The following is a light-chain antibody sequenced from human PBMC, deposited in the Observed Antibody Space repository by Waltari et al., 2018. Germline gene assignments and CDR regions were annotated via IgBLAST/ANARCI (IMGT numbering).Light chain of an antibody. CDR1: QRVSSN. CDR2: GAS. V-gene: IGKV3-15*01. CDR3: QQYNNWPRT. Sequence: EIVMTQSPATLSVSPWERATLSCRASQRVSSNLAWYQQKPGQAPRLLIYGASTRATGIPARFSGSGSGTEFTLTISSLQSEDFAVYYCQQYNNWPRTFGQGTKVEIK. J-gene: IGKJ1*01.